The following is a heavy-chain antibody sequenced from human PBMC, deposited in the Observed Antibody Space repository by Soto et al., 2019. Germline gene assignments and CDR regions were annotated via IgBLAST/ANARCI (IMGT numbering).Heavy chain of an antibody. Sequence: QVQLVESGGGVVQPGRSLRLSCAASGFTFGSYGMHWVRQAPGKGLEWVAVVSFDGSKNYYADSVKGRFTISRDNSKNTLYVQMNSVRAEDRAVYYCAKDLSSGYFHKWCFDYWGQGTLVTVSS. CDR3: AKDLSSGYFHKWCFDY. D-gene: IGHD3-22*01. J-gene: IGHJ4*02. V-gene: IGHV3-30*18. CDR2: VSFDGSKN. CDR1: GFTFGSYG.